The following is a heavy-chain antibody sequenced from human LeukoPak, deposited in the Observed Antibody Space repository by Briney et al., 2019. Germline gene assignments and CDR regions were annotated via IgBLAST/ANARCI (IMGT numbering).Heavy chain of an antibody. CDR3: AKDPGSMARGVIGLMDV. V-gene: IGHV3-33*06. CDR1: GFTFSSYG. CDR2: IWYDGSNK. Sequence: GRSLRLSCAASGFTFSSYGMHWVRQAPGKGLEWVAVIWYDGSNKYYADSVKGRFTISRDNSKNTLYLQMNSLRAVDTAVYYCAKDPGSMARGVIGLMDVWGKGTTVTVSS. J-gene: IGHJ6*04. D-gene: IGHD3-10*01.